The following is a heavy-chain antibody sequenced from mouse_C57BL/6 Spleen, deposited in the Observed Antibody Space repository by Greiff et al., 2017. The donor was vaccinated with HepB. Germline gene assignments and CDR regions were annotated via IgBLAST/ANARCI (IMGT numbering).Heavy chain of an antibody. J-gene: IGHJ4*01. V-gene: IGHV1-5*01. D-gene: IGHD2-4*01. CDR2: IYPGNSDT. CDR1: GYTFTSYW. CDR3: TRSLYYDYDKGAMDY. Sequence: SGTVLARPGASVKMSCKTSGYTFTSYWMHWVKQRPGQGLEWIGAIYPGNSDTSYNQKFKGKAKLTAVTSASTAYMELSSLTNEDSAVYYCTRSLYYDYDKGAMDYWGQGTSVTVSS.